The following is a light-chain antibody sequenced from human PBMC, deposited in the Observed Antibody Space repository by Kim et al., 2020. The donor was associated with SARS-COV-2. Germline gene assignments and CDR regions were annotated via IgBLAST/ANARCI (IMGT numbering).Light chain of an antibody. V-gene: IGKV3-20*01. J-gene: IGKJ1*01. CDR1: QSVRGNY. Sequence: SPVERATLSCRARQSVRGNYLAWYQQKPGQAPRLLICGASSRVTGIPDRFSGSGSGTDFTLTISRLEPEDFAVYYCQQYGTSPWTFGQGTKVDIK. CDR3: QQYGTSPWT. CDR2: GAS.